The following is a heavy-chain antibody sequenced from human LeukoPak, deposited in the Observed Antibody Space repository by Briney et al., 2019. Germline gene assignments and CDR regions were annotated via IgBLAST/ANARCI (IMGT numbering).Heavy chain of an antibody. CDR2: INPSGGST. V-gene: IGHV1-46*03. J-gene: IGHJ4*02. Sequence: ASVKDSCKASGCTFTSYYMHWVRQAPGQGLEWMGIINPSGGSTSNAQKLQGRGTMTRDTSTSTVYMELCSLRSEDTAVYYCARGRWRYRTGTTFHYFDYWGQGTLVTVSS. CDR3: ARGRWRYRTGTTFHYFDY. D-gene: IGHD1-7*01. CDR1: GCTFTSYY.